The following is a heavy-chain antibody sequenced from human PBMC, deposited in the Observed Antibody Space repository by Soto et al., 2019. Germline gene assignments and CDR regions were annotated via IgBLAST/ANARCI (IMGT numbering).Heavy chain of an antibody. CDR1: GGSISSYY. Sequence: SETLSLTCTVSGGSISSYYWSWIRQPPGKGLEWIGYIYYSGSTNYNPSLKSRVTISVDTSKNQFSLKLSSVTAADTAVYYCARGILVAAGMLDYWGQGTLVTVSS. D-gene: IGHD6-13*01. CDR2: IYYSGST. CDR3: ARGILVAAGMLDY. V-gene: IGHV4-59*08. J-gene: IGHJ4*02.